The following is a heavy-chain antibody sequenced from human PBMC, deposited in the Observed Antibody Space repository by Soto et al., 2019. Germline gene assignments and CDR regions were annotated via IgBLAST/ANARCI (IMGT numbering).Heavy chain of an antibody. D-gene: IGHD4-17*01. J-gene: IGHJ6*02. CDR2: ISAYNGNT. CDR1: GYTFTSYG. CDR3: AREPDYGDYPYYYYGMDV. V-gene: IGHV1-18*04. Sequence: QVQLVQSGAEVKKPGASVKVSCKASGYTFTSYGIIWVRQAPGQGLEWMGWISAYNGNTNYAQKLQGRVTMATDTSTSTAYMELRSLRSDDTAVYYCAREPDYGDYPYYYYGMDVWGQGTTVTVSS.